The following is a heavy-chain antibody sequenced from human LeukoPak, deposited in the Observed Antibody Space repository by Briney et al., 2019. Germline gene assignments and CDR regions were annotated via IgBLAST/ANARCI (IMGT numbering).Heavy chain of an antibody. CDR3: NTLEDDGPRNR. Sequence: GGSLRLSCAASGFTFSNAWMSWVRQAPGKGLEWVGRIKSKTHGGTADYAAPVKGRFTISRDDSKNTLFLQMNSLKTEDTAVYYCNTLEDDGPRNRGGQGTLVSVSS. V-gene: IGHV3-15*01. J-gene: IGHJ4*02. D-gene: IGHD1/OR15-1a*01. CDR2: IKSKTHGGTA. CDR1: GFTFSNAW.